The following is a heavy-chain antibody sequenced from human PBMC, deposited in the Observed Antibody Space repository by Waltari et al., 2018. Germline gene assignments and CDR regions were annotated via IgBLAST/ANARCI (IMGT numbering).Heavy chain of an antibody. CDR2: ISGSGGST. CDR1: GFTFSSYA. Sequence: EVQLLESGGGLVQPGGSLRLSCAASGFTFSSYAMSWVRQAPGKGLEWVSAISGSGGSTYYADSVKGRFTISRDNSKNTLYLQMNSLRAEDTAVYYCAVIPAGDLILDYWGQGTLVTVSS. J-gene: IGHJ4*02. D-gene: IGHD3-16*02. V-gene: IGHV3-23*01. CDR3: AVIPAGDLILDY.